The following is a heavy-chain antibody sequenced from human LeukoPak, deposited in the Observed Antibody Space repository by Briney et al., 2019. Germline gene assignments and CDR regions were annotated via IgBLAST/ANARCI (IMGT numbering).Heavy chain of an antibody. CDR3: ARESGWGLPHAFDF. CDR2: IKGDGSEI. D-gene: IGHD3-3*01. J-gene: IGHJ3*01. Sequence: HPGGSLRLSCAASGFTFSNYWMTWVRQAPGKGLEWVANIKGDGSEIYYVDSVKGRFTISRDNVKNSLYLQMNGLRAEDTAVYYCARESGWGLPHAFDFWGQGTMVTVSS. CDR1: GFTFSNYW. V-gene: IGHV3-7*01.